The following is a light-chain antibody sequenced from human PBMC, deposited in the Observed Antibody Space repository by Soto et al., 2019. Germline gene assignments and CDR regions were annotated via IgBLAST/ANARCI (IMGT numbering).Light chain of an antibody. CDR1: SSDVGTYNY. V-gene: IGLV2-14*01. CDR3: SSYTTSNSQV. CDR2: DVS. Sequence: QSALTQPASVSGSPGQSITISCTGTSSDVGTYNYVSWYQHRPGKAPKLMIYDVSYRPSGVSNRFSGSTSANTASLTISGLQAEDEADYYCSSYTTSNSQVFGGGTKLTVL. J-gene: IGLJ3*02.